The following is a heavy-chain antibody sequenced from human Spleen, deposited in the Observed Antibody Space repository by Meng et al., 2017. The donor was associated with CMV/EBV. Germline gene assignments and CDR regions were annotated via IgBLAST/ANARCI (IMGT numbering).Heavy chain of an antibody. V-gene: IGHV4-34*01. D-gene: IGHD3-16*01. CDR2: INHSGST. CDR3: ASQRWGIGWFDP. J-gene: IGHJ5*02. Sequence: QGQLQEWGAGLLKPSGTLSPTCAVYGGSFSGYYWSWIRQPPGKGLEWIGEINHSGSTNYNPSLKSRVTISVDTSKNQFSLKLSSVTATDTAVYYCASQRWGIGWFDPWGQGTLVTVSS. CDR1: GGSFSGYY.